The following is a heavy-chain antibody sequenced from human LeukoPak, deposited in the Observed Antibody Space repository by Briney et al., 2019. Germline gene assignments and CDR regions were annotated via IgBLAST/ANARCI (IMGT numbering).Heavy chain of an antibody. CDR3: ARDPMTTVTTGYNWFDP. J-gene: IGHJ5*02. D-gene: IGHD4-17*01. CDR2: INPNSGGT. CDR1: GYTFTGYY. Sequence: ASVKVSCKASGYTFTGYYMHWVRQAPGQGLEWMGWINPNSGGTNYAQKFQGRVTMTRDTSISTAYMELSRLRSDDTAVYYCARDPMTTVTTGYNWFDPWGQGTLVTVSS. V-gene: IGHV1-2*02.